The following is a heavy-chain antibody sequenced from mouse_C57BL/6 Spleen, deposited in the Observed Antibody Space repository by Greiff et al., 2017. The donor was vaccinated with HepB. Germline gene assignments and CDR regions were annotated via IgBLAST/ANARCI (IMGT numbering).Heavy chain of an antibody. Sequence: QVQLKESGPGLVQPSQSLSITCTVSGFSLTSYGVHWVRQSPGKGLEWLGVIWSGGSTDYNAAFISRLSISKDNSKSQVFFKMNSLQADDTAIYYCARKGHWDVGGNAMDYWGQGTSVTVSS. V-gene: IGHV2-2*01. J-gene: IGHJ4*01. D-gene: IGHD4-1*01. CDR3: ARKGHWDVGGNAMDY. CDR1: GFSLTSYG. CDR2: IWSGGST.